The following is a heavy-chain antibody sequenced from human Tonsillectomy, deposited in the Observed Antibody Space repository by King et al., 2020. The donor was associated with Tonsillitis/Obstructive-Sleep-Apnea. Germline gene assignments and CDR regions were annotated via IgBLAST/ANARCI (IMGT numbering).Heavy chain of an antibody. CDR2: ISYDGSNK. Sequence: QLVQSGGGVVQPGRSLRLSCAASGVTFSSYAMHWVRQAPGKGLEWGAVISYDGSNKYYADSVKGRFTISRDNSKNTLYLQMNSLRAEDTAVYYCAREVGYSNYLAYSGQGTLVTASS. V-gene: IGHV3-30*04. J-gene: IGHJ4*02. CDR3: AREVGYSNYLAY. CDR1: GVTFSSYA. D-gene: IGHD4-11*01.